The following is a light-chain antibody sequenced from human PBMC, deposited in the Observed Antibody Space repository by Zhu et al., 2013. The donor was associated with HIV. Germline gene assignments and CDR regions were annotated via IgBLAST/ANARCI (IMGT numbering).Light chain of an antibody. CDR1: QSITKW. J-gene: IGKJ4*01. CDR2: DAT. V-gene: IGKV1-33*01. CDR3: QQHNDFPVT. Sequence: DIQMTQSPSTLPASVGDRVSITCRASQSITKWVAWYQQKPGKAPKLLIYDATHLESGVPSRFSGSGSGTYFTFTISRLQPEDIATYYCQQHNDFPVTFGGGTKVEIK.